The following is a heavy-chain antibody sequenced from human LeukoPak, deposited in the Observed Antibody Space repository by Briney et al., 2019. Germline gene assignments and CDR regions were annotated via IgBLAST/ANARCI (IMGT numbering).Heavy chain of an antibody. V-gene: IGHV4-59*01. Sequence: KPSETLSLTCTVSGGSISSYYWSWIRQPPGKGLEWIGYIYYSGSTYYNPSLRSRVTISVDTSKNQFSLKLSSVTAADTAVYYCARADTIFGVVWSYYMDVWGKGTTVTVSS. J-gene: IGHJ6*03. CDR2: IYYSGST. CDR3: ARADTIFGVVWSYYMDV. D-gene: IGHD3-3*01. CDR1: GGSISSYY.